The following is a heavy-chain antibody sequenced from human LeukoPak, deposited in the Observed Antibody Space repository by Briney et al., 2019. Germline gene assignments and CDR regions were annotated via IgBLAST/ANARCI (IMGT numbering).Heavy chain of an antibody. J-gene: IGHJ5*02. Sequence: GGSLRLSCAASGFTFSSYAMSWVRQAPGKGLEGVSAISGSGGSTYYADSVKGRFTISRDNSKNTLYLQMNSLRAEDTAVYYCMKAGYCSGGSCYNWFDPWGQGTLVTVSS. CDR2: ISGSGGST. V-gene: IGHV3-23*01. D-gene: IGHD2-15*01. CDR3: MKAGYCSGGSCYNWFDP. CDR1: GFTFSSYA.